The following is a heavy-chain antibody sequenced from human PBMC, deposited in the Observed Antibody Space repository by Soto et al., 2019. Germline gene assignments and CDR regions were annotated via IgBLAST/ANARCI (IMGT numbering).Heavy chain of an antibody. Sequence: PSETLSLTCAVYGGSFSGYYWSWIRQPPGKGLEWIGEINHSGSTNYNPSLKSRVTISVDTSKNQFSLKLSSVTAADTAVYYCARQTKNYGGNSEFDYWGQGTLVTVSS. CDR1: GGSFSGYY. J-gene: IGHJ4*02. CDR3: ARQTKNYGGNSEFDY. V-gene: IGHV4-34*01. D-gene: IGHD4-17*01. CDR2: INHSGST.